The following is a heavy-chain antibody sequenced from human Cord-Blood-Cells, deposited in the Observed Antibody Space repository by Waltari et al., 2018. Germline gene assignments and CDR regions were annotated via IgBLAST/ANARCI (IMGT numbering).Heavy chain of an antibody. CDR2: INPNSGGT. Sequence: VQLVQSGAEVKKPGDSVTVSWKASGYTFPCYYMHWGRPAPGQGLEWMGWINPNSGGTNYAQKFQGRVTMTMDTSISTAYMELSRLRSDDTAVYYCARDNILVLGDFDYWGQGTLVTVSS. J-gene: IGHJ4*02. D-gene: IGHD3-3*01. CDR3: ARDNILVLGDFDY. V-gene: IGHV1-2*02. CDR1: GYTFPCYY.